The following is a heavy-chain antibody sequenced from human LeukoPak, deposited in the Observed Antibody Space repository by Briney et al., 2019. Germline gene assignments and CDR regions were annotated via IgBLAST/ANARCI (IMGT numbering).Heavy chain of an antibody. CDR3: ATRTEGGRYFDWLEPRPFGYFAL. V-gene: IGHV1-69*13. J-gene: IGHJ2*01. D-gene: IGHD3-9*01. CDR1: GGTFSSYA. Sequence: GASVKVSCKASGGTFSSYAISWVRQAPGQGLEWMGGIIPIFGTANYAQKFQGRVTITADESTSTAYMELSSLRSEDTAMYYCATRTEGGRYFDWLEPRPFGYFALWGRGSLITVSS. CDR2: IIPIFGTA.